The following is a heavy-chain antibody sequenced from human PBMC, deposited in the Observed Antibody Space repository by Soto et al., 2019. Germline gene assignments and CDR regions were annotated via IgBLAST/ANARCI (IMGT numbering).Heavy chain of an antibody. J-gene: IGHJ5*02. Sequence: SGGSLRLSCAVSGFTFSSYAMSWVRQATGKGLEWVSAISGGGVDTYYADSVKGRFTISRDNSKNTLYLQMNSLRAEDTAVYYCAKDGFSLSVNWFDPWGQGTLVTVSS. CDR3: AKDGFSLSVNWFDP. D-gene: IGHD6-19*01. V-gene: IGHV3-23*01. CDR2: ISGGGVDT. CDR1: GFTFSSYA.